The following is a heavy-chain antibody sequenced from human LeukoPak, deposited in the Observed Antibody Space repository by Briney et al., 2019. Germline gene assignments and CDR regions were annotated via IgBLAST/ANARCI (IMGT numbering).Heavy chain of an antibody. CDR2: ICTSGDT. D-gene: IGHD6-19*01. CDR1: GFTFSSYD. Sequence: PGGSLRLSCAASGFTFSSYDMHWVRQATEKGLEWVSVICTSGDTYYAGSVKGRFTISRENSKNSLYLQMNSLTAGDTAVYFCSRVGSSGWPNYFDCWGQGTLVTVSS. V-gene: IGHV3-13*04. J-gene: IGHJ4*02. CDR3: SRVGSSGWPNYFDC.